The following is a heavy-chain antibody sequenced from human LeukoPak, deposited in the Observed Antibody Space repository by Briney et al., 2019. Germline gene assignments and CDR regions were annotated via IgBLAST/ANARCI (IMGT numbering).Heavy chain of an antibody. CDR3: ARVAATVATNFYYYMDV. CDR2: IYSGGYT. CDR1: GFSVSSNY. Sequence: GGSLRLSCAASGFSVSSNYMSWVRQAPGKGLEWVSVIYSGGYTYYADSVKGRFAISRDNAKNTLYLQMNSLRAEDTALYYCARVAATVATNFYYYMDVWGEGTTVTVSS. D-gene: IGHD4-17*01. V-gene: IGHV3-53*01. J-gene: IGHJ6*03.